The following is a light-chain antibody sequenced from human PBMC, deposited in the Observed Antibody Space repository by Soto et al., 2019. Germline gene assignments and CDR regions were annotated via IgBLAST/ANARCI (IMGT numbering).Light chain of an antibody. V-gene: IGLV2-8*01. J-gene: IGLJ3*02. CDR2: EVS. Sequence: QSVLTQPPSASGSPGQSVTISCTGTSSDVGGYNDVSWYQQHPGKAPKLMIYEVSKWPSGVPDRFSGSKSGNTASLTVSGLQAEDEADYYCSSYAGSNNWVFGGGTKLTVL. CDR3: SSYAGSNNWV. CDR1: SSDVGGYND.